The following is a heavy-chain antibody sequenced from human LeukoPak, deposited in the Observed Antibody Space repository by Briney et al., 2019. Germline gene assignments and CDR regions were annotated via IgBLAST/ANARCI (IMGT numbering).Heavy chain of an antibody. CDR3: ARGGEYQLLPFDY. Sequence: SETLSLTCTVSGASISSSSYYWGWIRQPPGKGLEWIGSIYYTGSTYYSPSLKSRVTISIDTSNNQFSLKLSSVTAADTAVYYCARGGEYQLLPFDYWGQGTLVTVSS. CDR1: GASISSSSYY. D-gene: IGHD2-2*01. J-gene: IGHJ4*02. V-gene: IGHV4-39*07. CDR2: IYYTGST.